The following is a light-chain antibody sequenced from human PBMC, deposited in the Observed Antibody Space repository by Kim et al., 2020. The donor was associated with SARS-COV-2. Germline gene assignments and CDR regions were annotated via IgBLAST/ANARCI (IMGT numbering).Light chain of an antibody. Sequence: ASLRLTCTLSGGHSRYAIAWHQQQPGKSPRYVMKVSSDGSHIRGDGIPERFSGSSSGAERYLTISSLQSEDEADYYCQTWATGIHVFGTGTKVTVL. J-gene: IGLJ1*01. V-gene: IGLV4-69*02. CDR1: GGHSRYA. CDR3: QTWATGIHV. CDR2: VSSDGSH.